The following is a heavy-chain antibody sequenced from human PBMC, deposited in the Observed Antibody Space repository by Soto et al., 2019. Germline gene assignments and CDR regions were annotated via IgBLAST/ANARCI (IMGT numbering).Heavy chain of an antibody. Sequence: EVQLLESGGGLVQPGGSLRLSCAASGFTFSSYAMSWVRQAPGKGLEWVSAISGSGGSTYYADSVKGRFTISRDNSKNSLYLQMNSLRAEDTAVYYCAREGLHYYDSSGRYYYYYYGMDVWGQGTTVTVSS. V-gene: IGHV3-23*01. D-gene: IGHD3-22*01. CDR2: ISGSGGST. CDR1: GFTFSSYA. J-gene: IGHJ6*02. CDR3: AREGLHYYDSSGRYYYYYYGMDV.